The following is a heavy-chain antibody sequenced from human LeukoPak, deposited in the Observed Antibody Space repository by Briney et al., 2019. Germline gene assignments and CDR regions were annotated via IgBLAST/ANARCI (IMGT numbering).Heavy chain of an antibody. D-gene: IGHD4-17*01. Sequence: GGSLRLSCAASGFTFSSYSMNWVRQAPGKGLEWVSYISHSSSTIYYADSVKGRFTISRDNAKKSLYLQMNSLRAEDSAVYYCARDRLHYGEYEKTFDYWGQGTLVTVSS. CDR2: ISHSSSTI. J-gene: IGHJ4*02. V-gene: IGHV3-48*01. CDR3: ARDRLHYGEYEKTFDY. CDR1: GFTFSSYS.